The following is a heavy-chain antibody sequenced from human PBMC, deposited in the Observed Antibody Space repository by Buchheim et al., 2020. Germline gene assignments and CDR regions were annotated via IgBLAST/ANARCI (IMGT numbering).Heavy chain of an antibody. CDR2: ISGSGGTT. CDR1: GFTFRSYA. V-gene: IGHV3-23*01. CDR3: AKDPDPVYCSGGSCYAN. Sequence: EVQLLESGGGFVQPGGSLRLSCAASGFTFRSYAMSWVRQAPGRGLDWVSVISGSGGTTYYADSVKGRFTISSDNSMNTLYLQMNSLRVEDTALYYCAKDPDPVYCSGGSCYANWGQGT. D-gene: IGHD2-15*01. J-gene: IGHJ4*02.